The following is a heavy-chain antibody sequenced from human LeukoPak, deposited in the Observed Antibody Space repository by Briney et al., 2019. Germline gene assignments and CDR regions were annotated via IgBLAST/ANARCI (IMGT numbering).Heavy chain of an antibody. CDR1: GFTFSSYS. V-gene: IGHV3-21*01. CDR3: ARDIFRGYRGGGFDY. CDR2: ISSSSSYI. Sequence: GGSLRLSCAACGFTFSSYSMNWVRQAPGKGLEWVSSISSSSSYIYYADSVKGRFTISRDNAKNSLYLQMNSLRAEDTAVYYCARDIFRGYRGGGFDYWGQGTLVTVSS. J-gene: IGHJ4*02. D-gene: IGHD5-12*01.